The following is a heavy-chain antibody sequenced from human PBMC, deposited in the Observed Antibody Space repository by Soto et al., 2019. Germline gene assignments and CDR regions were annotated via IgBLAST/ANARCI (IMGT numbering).Heavy chain of an antibody. CDR3: AMAIWATVGAIT. CDR2: ISGSGDII. D-gene: IGHD1-26*01. J-gene: IGHJ5*02. CDR1: GFTFSNFA. V-gene: IGHV3-23*01. Sequence: TGGSLRLSCAASGFTFSNFAMSWVRQAPGKGLEWVSARLEWVSTISGSGDIIYYADSVKGRFTISRDNSKNTLYLQMNSLRAEDTAVYYCAMAIWATVGAITWGQGTLVTVSS.